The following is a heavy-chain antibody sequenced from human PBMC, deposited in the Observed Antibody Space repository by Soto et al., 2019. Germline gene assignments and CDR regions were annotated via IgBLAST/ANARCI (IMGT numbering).Heavy chain of an antibody. CDR2: ISGSGGST. J-gene: IGHJ6*02. V-gene: IGHV3-23*01. CDR1: GFTFSSYA. Sequence: GGSLRLSCSASGFTFSSYAMSWVRQAPGKGLEWVSAISGSGGSTYYADSVKGRFTISRDNSKNTLYLQMNSLRAEDTAVYYCAKVEVAYYYYYGMAVWGQGTTVTVSS. CDR3: AKVEVAYYYYYGMAV.